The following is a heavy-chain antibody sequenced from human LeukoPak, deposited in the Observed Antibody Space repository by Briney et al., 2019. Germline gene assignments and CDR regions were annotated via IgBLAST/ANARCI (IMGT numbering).Heavy chain of an antibody. Sequence: SGGSLRLSCAASGFTFSNYDIHWVRQAPGKGLEWVGFVRYDGSNNYYADSEKGRFTISRDNSKNSLYLQMNSLKPEDTAVYYCAKQGTNWGDYFDYWGQGTLVTVSS. CDR1: GFTFSNYD. V-gene: IGHV3-30*02. CDR3: AKQGTNWGDYFDY. D-gene: IGHD7-27*01. J-gene: IGHJ4*02. CDR2: VRYDGSNN.